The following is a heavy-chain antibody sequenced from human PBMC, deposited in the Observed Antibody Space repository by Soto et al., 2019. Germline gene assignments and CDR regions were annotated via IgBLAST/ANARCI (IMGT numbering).Heavy chain of an antibody. CDR2: ISGTASRT. J-gene: IGHJ4*02. V-gene: IGHV3-23*01. D-gene: IGHD3-9*01. CDR3: ATSFRYFDN. Sequence: EVQLLESGGGLVLPGGSLRIPCAGSGFTPTTTPLSWVRQPPGKGLEWVTTISGTASRTYYVDSVKGRFFISRDNSKNTVTLHMNNLTLDDTAVYYCATSFRYFDNWGQGTRVTVSS. CDR1: GFTPTTTP.